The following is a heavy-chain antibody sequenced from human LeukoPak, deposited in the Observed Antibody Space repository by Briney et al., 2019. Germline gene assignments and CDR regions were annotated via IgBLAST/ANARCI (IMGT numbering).Heavy chain of an antibody. V-gene: IGHV4-39*01. CDR1: GGSISSSSYY. J-gene: IGHJ4*02. CDR2: IYYSGST. D-gene: IGHD3-3*01. Sequence: SEPLSLTCTVSGGSISSSSYYWGWIRQPPGKGLEWIGSIYYSGSTYYNPSLKSRVTISVDTSKNQFSLKLSSVTAADTAVYYCASSGVLRFLEWLLWADYWGQGTLVTVSS. CDR3: ASSGVLRFLEWLLWADY.